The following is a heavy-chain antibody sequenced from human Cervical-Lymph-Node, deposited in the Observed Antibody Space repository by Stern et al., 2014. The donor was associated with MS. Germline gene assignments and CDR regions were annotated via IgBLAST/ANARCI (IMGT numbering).Heavy chain of an antibody. CDR2: VYYSGAT. CDR3: AKHACTGAACPFDL. Sequence: VQLVESGPGLVKPSETLSLTCAVSGDSISSYTHYWAWIRQPPGKGLEWIGSVYYSGATYYNPSLKSPVPISVDTSKNHFSLGLNSVTAADTAVYYCAKHACTGAACPFDLWGQGTLVTVSS. D-gene: IGHD2-8*02. J-gene: IGHJ4*02. CDR1: GDSISSYTHY. V-gene: IGHV4-39*01.